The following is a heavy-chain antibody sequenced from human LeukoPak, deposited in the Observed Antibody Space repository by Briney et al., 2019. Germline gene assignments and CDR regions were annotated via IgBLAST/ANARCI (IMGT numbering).Heavy chain of an antibody. CDR1: GGSFSGYY. J-gene: IGHJ4*02. V-gene: IGHV4-34*01. Sequence: SETLSLTCAVYGGSFSGYYWSWIRQPPGKGLEWIGEINHSGITNYNPSLKSRVTISIDTSKSQFSLKLSSVTAADTAVYYCARERIAAAGTWSDYWGQGTLVTVSS. CDR3: ARERIAAAGTWSDY. D-gene: IGHD6-13*01. CDR2: INHSGIT.